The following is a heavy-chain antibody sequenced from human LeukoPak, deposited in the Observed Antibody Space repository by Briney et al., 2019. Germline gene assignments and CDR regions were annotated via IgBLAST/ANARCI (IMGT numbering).Heavy chain of an antibody. D-gene: IGHD3-3*01. J-gene: IGHJ4*02. CDR2: IIPIFGTA. Sequence: ASVKVSCKASGGTFSSYAISWVRQAPGQGLEWMGGIIPIFGTANYAQKFRGRVTITADESTSTAYMELSSLRSEDTAVYYCARAPLLRFLERYCFDYWGQGTLVTVSS. V-gene: IGHV1-69*13. CDR1: GGTFSSYA. CDR3: ARAPLLRFLERYCFDY.